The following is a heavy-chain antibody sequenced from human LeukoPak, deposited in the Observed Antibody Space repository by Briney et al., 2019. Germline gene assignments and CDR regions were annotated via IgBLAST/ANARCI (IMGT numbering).Heavy chain of an antibody. CDR2: ISSGSSYI. V-gene: IGHV3-21*01. CDR3: LPYYDFWSGYYYFDY. CDR1: GFTFSSYN. D-gene: IGHD3-3*01. Sequence: PGGSLGLSCAASGFTFSSYNMNWVRQAPGKGLEWVSSISSGSSYIYYADSVKGRFTISRDNAKNSLYLQMNSLRAEDTAVYYCLPYYDFWSGYYYFDYWGQGTLVTVSS. J-gene: IGHJ4*02.